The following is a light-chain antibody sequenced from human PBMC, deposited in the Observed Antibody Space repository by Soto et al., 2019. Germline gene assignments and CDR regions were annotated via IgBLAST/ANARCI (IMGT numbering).Light chain of an antibody. CDR2: DTS. J-gene: IGKJ2*01. CDR3: QHRSNWPPFYT. Sequence: ELVLTQSPATLSLFQGERATLSCTASQSVSGFLAGYQQKPGQAPRFLIFDTSHRVTGIPARFSGSGSGTDFTLTISSLVPEDFAVYYCQHRSNWPPFYTLGQGTK. CDR1: QSVSGF. V-gene: IGKV3-11*01.